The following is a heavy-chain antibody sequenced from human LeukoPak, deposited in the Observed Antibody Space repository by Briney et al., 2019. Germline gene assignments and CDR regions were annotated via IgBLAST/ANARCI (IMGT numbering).Heavy chain of an antibody. CDR2: INHSGST. CDR1: GGSFSGYY. Sequence: SETLSLTCTVSGGSFSGYYWSWIRQPPGKGLEWIGEINHSGSTNYNPSLKSRVTISVDTSKNQFSLKLSSVTAADTAVYYCARVWNILTARVAFDIWGQGTMVTVSS. CDR3: ARVWNILTARVAFDI. J-gene: IGHJ3*02. D-gene: IGHD3-9*01. V-gene: IGHV4-34*01.